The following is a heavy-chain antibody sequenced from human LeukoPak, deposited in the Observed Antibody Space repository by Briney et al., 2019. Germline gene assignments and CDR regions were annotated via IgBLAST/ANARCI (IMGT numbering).Heavy chain of an antibody. D-gene: IGHD1-14*01. J-gene: IGHJ4*02. CDR2: ITTYNGNT. CDR1: GYTFNRYG. Sequence: ASVKVSCKASGYTFNRYGISWVRQAPGQGLEWMGWITTYNGNTNYAQNLQSRVTMTTDTSTTTAYMELRSLRSDDTAIYYCARGKGIITEFDYWGQGTLVTVSS. V-gene: IGHV1-18*01. CDR3: ARGKGIITEFDY.